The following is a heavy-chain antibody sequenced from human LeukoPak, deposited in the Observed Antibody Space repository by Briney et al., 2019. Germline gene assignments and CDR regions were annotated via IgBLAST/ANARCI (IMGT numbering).Heavy chain of an antibody. D-gene: IGHD1-7*01. CDR1: GYTLTELS. CDR3: ATSPITGTTSLVDY. J-gene: IGHJ4*02. Sequence: ASVKVSCKVSGYTLTELSMHWVRQAPGKGLEWMGGFDPEDGETIYAQKFRGRVTMTEDTSTDTAYMELSSLRSEDTAVYYCATSPITGTTSLVDYWGQGTLVTVSS. V-gene: IGHV1-24*01. CDR2: FDPEDGET.